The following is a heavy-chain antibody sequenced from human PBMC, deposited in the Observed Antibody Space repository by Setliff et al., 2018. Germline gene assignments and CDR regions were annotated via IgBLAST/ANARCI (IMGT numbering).Heavy chain of an antibody. CDR3: ARHIWGAKMQLPHDVFDI. Sequence: SETLSLTCAVSYYSISSGYHWGWIRQPPGKGLEWIGSMYHSGSTYYSPSLESRVTISVDMSKNHLSLKLSSVTAADTAVYYCARHIWGAKMQLPHDVFDIWGQGTMVTVSS. CDR1: YYSISSGYH. J-gene: IGHJ3*02. D-gene: IGHD2-2*01. CDR2: MYHSGST. V-gene: IGHV4-38-2*01.